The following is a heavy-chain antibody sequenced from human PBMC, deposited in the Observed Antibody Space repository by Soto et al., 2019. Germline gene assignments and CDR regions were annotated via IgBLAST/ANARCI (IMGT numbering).Heavy chain of an antibody. J-gene: IGHJ3*02. D-gene: IGHD2-15*01. CDR1: GFTFSSYG. V-gene: IGHV3-21*01. Sequence: EAQLVESGGGLVKPGGSLRLSCAASGFTFSSYGMNWVRQAPGKGLEWVSSISTSTSYIYYADSVKGRFTISRDNAKNSVYLQMNSLRAEDTAVYYCARLYCRGGSCYSGDAFDIWGQGTMVTVSS. CDR2: ISTSTSYI. CDR3: ARLYCRGGSCYSGDAFDI.